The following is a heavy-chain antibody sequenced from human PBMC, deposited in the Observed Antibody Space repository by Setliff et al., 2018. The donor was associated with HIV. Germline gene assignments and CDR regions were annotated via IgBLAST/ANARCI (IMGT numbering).Heavy chain of an antibody. J-gene: IGHJ6*03. Sequence: PGGSLRLSCAASGFTFGDYALSWVRQAPGKGLEWVSGLNWNGDKTGYADSVKGRFTVSRDNAKNSLYLQMNSLRAEDTALYYCVRRAYSGSYYSHHYYMDVWGKGTTVTVSS. CDR2: LNWNGDKT. V-gene: IGHV3-20*04. CDR1: GFTFGDYA. D-gene: IGHD1-26*01. CDR3: VRRAYSGSYYSHHYYMDV.